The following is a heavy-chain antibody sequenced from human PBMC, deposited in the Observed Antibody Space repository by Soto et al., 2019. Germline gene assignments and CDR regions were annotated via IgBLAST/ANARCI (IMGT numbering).Heavy chain of an antibody. Sequence: QVQLVESGGGVVQPGRSLRLSCTASGFIFSTYGMHWVRQAPGKGLEWVALIWYDGSNENYADSVKGRFTISRDNSKNTLYLQMHSLRAEDTAVYYCARHFYPSGGYYGMDVWGQGTTVTISS. CDR2: IWYDGSNE. CDR3: ARHFYPSGGYYGMDV. J-gene: IGHJ6*02. CDR1: GFIFSTYG. V-gene: IGHV3-33*01. D-gene: IGHD6-25*01.